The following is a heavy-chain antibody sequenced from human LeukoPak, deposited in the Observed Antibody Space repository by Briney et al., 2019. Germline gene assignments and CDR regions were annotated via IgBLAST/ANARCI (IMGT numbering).Heavy chain of an antibody. V-gene: IGHV4-4*07. CDR2: IFTSGST. J-gene: IGHJ6*02. Sequence: SETLSLTCTVSGGSISSYYWSWIRQPAGKGLEWIGRIFTSGSTNYNPSLKSRVTMSVDTSKNQFSLKLSSVTAADTAVYYCARGGSKEFGDGMDVWGQGTTVTVSS. CDR3: ARGGSKEFGDGMDV. D-gene: IGHD3-10*01. CDR1: GGSISSYY.